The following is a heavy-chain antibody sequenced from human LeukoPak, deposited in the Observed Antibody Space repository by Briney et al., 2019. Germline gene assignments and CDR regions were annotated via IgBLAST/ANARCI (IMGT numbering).Heavy chain of an antibody. J-gene: IGHJ6*02. D-gene: IGHD4-17*01. V-gene: IGHV4-59*08. CDR3: ARITVTTGLYYYYGMDV. CDR2: IYYSGST. Sequence: SETLSLTCTVSGGSISSYYWSWTRQPPGKGLEWIGYIYYSGSTNYNPSLKSRVTISVDTSKNQFSLKLSSVTAADTAVYYCARITVTTGLYYYYGMDVWGQGTTVTVSS. CDR1: GGSISSYY.